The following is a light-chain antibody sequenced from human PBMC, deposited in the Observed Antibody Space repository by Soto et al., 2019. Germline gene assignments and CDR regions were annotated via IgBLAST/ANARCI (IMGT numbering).Light chain of an antibody. J-gene: IGKJ3*01. CDR1: QSVSSN. V-gene: IGKV3-15*01. CDR3: QKAGT. Sequence: EIVMTQSPATLSVSPGERATLSCRASQSVSSNLAWYQQKPGQAPRLLIYGASTRATGIPARFSGSGSGTEFSRTHSSVVSEYFAVYYCQKAGTFGPGTKVDIK. CDR2: GAS.